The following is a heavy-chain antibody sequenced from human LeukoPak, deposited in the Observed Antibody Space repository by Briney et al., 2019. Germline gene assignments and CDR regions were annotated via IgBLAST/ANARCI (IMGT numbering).Heavy chain of an antibody. J-gene: IGHJ3*02. Sequence: SETPSLTCTVSGGSISSYYWSWIRQPAGKGLEWIGRIYTSGSTNYNPSLKSRVTISVDKSKTQFSLKLSSVTAADTAMYYCATAMATYSGTFDIWGRGTMVTVSS. D-gene: IGHD5-24*01. CDR1: GGSISSYY. CDR2: IYTSGST. V-gene: IGHV4-4*07. CDR3: ATAMATYSGTFDI.